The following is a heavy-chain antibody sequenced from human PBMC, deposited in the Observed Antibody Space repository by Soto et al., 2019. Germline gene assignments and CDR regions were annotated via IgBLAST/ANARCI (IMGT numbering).Heavy chain of an antibody. D-gene: IGHD6-19*01. V-gene: IGHV3-74*01. J-gene: IGHJ4*02. CDR1: GFTFSTNW. CDR3: SRGPTGWYGFDY. Sequence: EVQLVESGGVLVQPGGSLRLSCAASGFTFSTNWMHWVRQAPGKGLVWVSRINRDGSSTNYADSVKGRFTISRDNAENTLFLQMNSLTADDTAVYYCSRGPTGWYGFDYWGQGTLATVSS. CDR2: INRDGSST.